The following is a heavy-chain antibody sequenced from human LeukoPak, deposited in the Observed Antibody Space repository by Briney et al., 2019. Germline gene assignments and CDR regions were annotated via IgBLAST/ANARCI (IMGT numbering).Heavy chain of an antibody. CDR2: IYYSAST. CDR1: AASITGYY. D-gene: IGHD3-9*01. V-gene: IGHV4-59*01. J-gene: IGHJ3*02. Sequence: SETLSLACSVSAASITGYYWSWIRQPPEQGLEWIGCIYYSASTNYNPSLKSRVTISVDTSKNQFSLKLSSVTAADTAVYYCARESRDYDILTGYYNGAFDIWGQGTMVTVSS. CDR3: ARESRDYDILTGYYNGAFDI.